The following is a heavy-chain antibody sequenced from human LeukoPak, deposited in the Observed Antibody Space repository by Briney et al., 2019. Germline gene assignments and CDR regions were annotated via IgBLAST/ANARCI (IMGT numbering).Heavy chain of an antibody. D-gene: IGHD5-24*01. V-gene: IGHV4-31*03. Sequence: PSETLSLTCTVSGGSISSGGYYWSWIRQHPGKGLEWIGYIYYSGSTYYNPSLKSRVTISVDTSKNQFSLKLSSVTAADTAVYYCARVADGYNYFDYWGQGTLVTVSS. CDR3: ARVADGYNYFDY. CDR1: GGSISSGGYY. CDR2: IYYSGST. J-gene: IGHJ4*02.